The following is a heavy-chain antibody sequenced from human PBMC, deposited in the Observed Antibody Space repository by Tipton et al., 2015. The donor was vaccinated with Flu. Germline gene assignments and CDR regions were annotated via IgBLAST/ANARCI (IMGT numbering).Heavy chain of an antibody. CDR2: IRGRGGST. D-gene: IGHD2-15*01. CDR1: GFTFSSYD. V-gene: IGHV3-23*01. Sequence: SLRLSCVASGFTFSSYDMSWVRQVPGKGLEWVSVIRGRGGSTYYADSVKGRFTISRDNSKSTLYLQMNSLRVEDTAVYYCARDRVVGGAAGYYYYYYGLDVWGHGTTVSASS. J-gene: IGHJ6*02. CDR3: ARDRVVGGAAGYYYYYYGLDV.